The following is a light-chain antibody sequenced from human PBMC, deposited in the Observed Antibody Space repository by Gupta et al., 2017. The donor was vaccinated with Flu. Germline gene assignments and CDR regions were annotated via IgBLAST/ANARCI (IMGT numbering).Light chain of an antibody. Sequence: IVLPKSPDSLAVDLGERATLHCKSSQSLLYTHNNRNYVAWYQQKPGQPLKLLIYCASTREAGVPDRFSGSESGTDFTLTISSLQAEDVAVYYCQQYYTTPITFGGGTKVEIK. CDR1: QSLLYTHNNRNY. CDR3: QQYYTTPIT. CDR2: CAS. J-gene: IGKJ4*01. V-gene: IGKV4-1*01.